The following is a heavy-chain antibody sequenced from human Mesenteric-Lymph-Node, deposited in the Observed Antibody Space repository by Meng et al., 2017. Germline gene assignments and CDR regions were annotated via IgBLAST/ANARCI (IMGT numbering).Heavy chain of an antibody. V-gene: IGHV3-23*01. J-gene: IGHJ4*02. CDR3: ARELYYYGSGNIN. CDR2: ISGSGGSI. CDR1: GFTFSRYY. Sequence: GGSLRLSCVASGFTFSRYYMSWVRQAPGKGLEWVSTISGSGGSIFYIDSVKGRFTISRDNSKNTLFLEMNSLRAEDTAGYYCARELYYYGSGNINWGQGTLVTVSS. D-gene: IGHD3-10*01.